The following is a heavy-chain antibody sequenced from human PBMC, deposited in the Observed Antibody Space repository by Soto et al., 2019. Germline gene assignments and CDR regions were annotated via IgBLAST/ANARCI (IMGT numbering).Heavy chain of an antibody. Sequence: ASVKVSCKASGYTFTSYYMHWVRRAPGQGLEWMGIINPSGGSTSYAQKFQGRVTMTRDTSTSTVYMELSSLRSEDTAVYYCARDFLPRRDGYSVAFDYWGQGTLVTVSS. J-gene: IGHJ4*02. V-gene: IGHV1-46*01. CDR3: ARDFLPRRDGYSVAFDY. CDR2: INPSGGST. CDR1: GYTFTSYY. D-gene: IGHD6-19*01.